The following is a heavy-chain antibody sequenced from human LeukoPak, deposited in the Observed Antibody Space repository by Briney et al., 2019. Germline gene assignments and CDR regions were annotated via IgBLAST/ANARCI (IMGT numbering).Heavy chain of an antibody. D-gene: IGHD6-13*01. CDR2: IYTSGST. V-gene: IGHV4-4*07. J-gene: IGHJ3*02. CDR3: ARGSGRYSSSWGDAFDI. Sequence: SETLSLTCTVSGGCISSYYWSWIRQPAGQGLEWIGRIYTSGSTNYNPSLKSRVTMSVDTSKNQFSLKLSSVTAADTAVYYCARGSGRYSSSWGDAFDIWGQGTMVTVSS. CDR1: GGCISSYY.